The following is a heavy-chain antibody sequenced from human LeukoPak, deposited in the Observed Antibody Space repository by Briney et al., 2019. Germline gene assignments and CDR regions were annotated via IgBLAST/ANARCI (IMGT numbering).Heavy chain of an antibody. CDR1: GYTFTSYG. CDR2: ISGYSGHS. J-gene: IGHJ4*02. CDR3: ARGPGIDVAGVFDY. Sequence: ASVKVSCKASGYTFTSYGINWVRQAPGQGLEWMGWISGYSGHSKYVQKMQGRVTMTTDTSTNTAYMELRSLRSDNTAVYYCARGPGIDVAGVFDYWGQGSLVTVSS. V-gene: IGHV1-18*04. D-gene: IGHD6-19*01.